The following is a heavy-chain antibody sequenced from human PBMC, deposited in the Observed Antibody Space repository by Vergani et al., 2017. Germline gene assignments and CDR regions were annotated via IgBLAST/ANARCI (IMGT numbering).Heavy chain of an antibody. Sequence: QVQLVQSGAEVKKPGSSVKVSCKASGGTFSSYTISWVRQAPGQGLEWMGGIIPIMGTAKYAQKFQGRVTISADESTSTAYMELNSLRTEDTAVYYCARLRPADYWGQGSLVTVSS. CDR1: GGTFSSYT. J-gene: IGHJ4*02. CDR3: ARLRPADY. V-gene: IGHV1-69*01. D-gene: IGHD2-2*01. CDR2: IIPIMGTA.